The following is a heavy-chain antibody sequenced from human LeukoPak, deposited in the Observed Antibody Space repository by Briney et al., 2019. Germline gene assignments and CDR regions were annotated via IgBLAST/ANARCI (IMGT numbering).Heavy chain of an antibody. CDR2: IYYSGST. CDR3: ARVGSGHLGCSSTSCYRNYYYYMDV. D-gene: IGHD2-2*01. Sequence: SQTLSLTCTVSGGSISSGDYYWSWIRQPPGKGLEWIGYIYYSGSTYYNPSLKSRVTISVDTSKNQFSLKLSSVTAADTAVYYCARVGSGHLGCSSTSCYRNYYYYMDVWGKGTTVTVSS. J-gene: IGHJ6*03. V-gene: IGHV4-30-4*08. CDR1: GGSISSGDYY.